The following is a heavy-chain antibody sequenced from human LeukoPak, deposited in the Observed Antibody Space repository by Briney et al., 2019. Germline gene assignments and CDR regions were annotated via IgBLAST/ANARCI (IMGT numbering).Heavy chain of an antibody. Sequence: SETLSLTCAVYGGSFSGYYWSWIRQPLGKGLEWIGEINHSGSTNYNPSLKSRVTISVDTSKNQFSLKLSSVTAADTAVYYCARGPDVSAMLNWGQGTLVTVSS. V-gene: IGHV4-34*01. CDR2: INHSGST. CDR3: ARGPDVSAMLN. CDR1: GGSFSGYY. D-gene: IGHD2-2*01. J-gene: IGHJ4*02.